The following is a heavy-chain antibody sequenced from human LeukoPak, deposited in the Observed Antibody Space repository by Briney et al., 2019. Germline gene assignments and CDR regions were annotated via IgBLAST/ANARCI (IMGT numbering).Heavy chain of an antibody. Sequence: SETLSLTCTVSGGSISSSSYYWGCIRRPPGKGLECIGSIYYSGSTYYNPSLKSRVTISVDTSKNQFSLKLSSVTAADTAVYYCARLRPRMGENAFDIWGQGTMVTVSS. J-gene: IGHJ3*02. CDR2: IYYSGST. D-gene: IGHD3-16*01. CDR1: GGSISSSSYY. CDR3: ARLRPRMGENAFDI. V-gene: IGHV4-39*01.